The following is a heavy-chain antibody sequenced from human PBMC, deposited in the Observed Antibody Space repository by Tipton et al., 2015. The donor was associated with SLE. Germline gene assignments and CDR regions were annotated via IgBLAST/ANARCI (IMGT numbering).Heavy chain of an antibody. CDR2: LRSDGNFN. CDR3: AKDRGYDFWSAYPSS. CDR1: GFVFSTSG. J-gene: IGHJ5*02. Sequence: SLRLSCAASGFVFSTSGMHWVRQAPGKGLEWVAFLRSDGNFNYYADSVKGRFTISRDNSQNTLYLQMNSLRAEDTAVYYCAKDRGYDFWSAYPSSWGQGTLVTVSS. V-gene: IGHV3-30*02. D-gene: IGHD3-3*01.